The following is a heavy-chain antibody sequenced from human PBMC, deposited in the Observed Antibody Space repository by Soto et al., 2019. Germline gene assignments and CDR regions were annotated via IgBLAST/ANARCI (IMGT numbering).Heavy chain of an antibody. J-gene: IGHJ6*02. V-gene: IGHV1-2*04. CDR2: INPNSGGT. CDR3: ARGPSRYSSGWSTQGYYYCCMDV. CDR1: GHTFTGYY. D-gene: IGHD6-19*01. Sequence: ASVKVSCKASGHTFTGYYMHWVRQAPGQGLEWMGWINPNSGGTNYAQKFQGWVTMTRDTSISTAYMELSRLRSDDTAVDYCARGPSRYSSGWSTQGYYYCCMDVWGQGTTVTVSS.